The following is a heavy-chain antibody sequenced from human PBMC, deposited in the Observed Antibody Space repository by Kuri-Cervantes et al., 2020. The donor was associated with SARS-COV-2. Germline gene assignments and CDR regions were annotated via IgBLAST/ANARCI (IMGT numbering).Heavy chain of an antibody. CDR1: GGTFSSYA. CDR2: IIPIFGTA. Sequence: SVKVSCKASGGTFSSYAISWVRQAPGQGLEWMGGIIPIFGTANYAQKFQGRVTITADESTSTAYMELSSMRSEDTAVYYCAVLVARASGYWGQGTLVTVAS. D-gene: IGHD2-8*02. J-gene: IGHJ4*02. V-gene: IGHV1-69*13. CDR3: AVLVARASGY.